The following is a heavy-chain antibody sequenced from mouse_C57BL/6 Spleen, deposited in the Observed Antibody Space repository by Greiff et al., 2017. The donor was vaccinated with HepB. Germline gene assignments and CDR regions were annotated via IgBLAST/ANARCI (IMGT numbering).Heavy chain of an antibody. CDR2: IDPNSGGT. D-gene: IGHD1-1*01. V-gene: IGHV1-72*01. CDR1: GYTFTSYW. Sequence: VQLQQSGAELVKPGASVKLSCKASGYTFTSYWMHWVKQRPGRGLEWIGRIDPNSGGTKYNEKFKSKATLTVDKPSSTAYMQLSSLTSEDSAVYYCARSVTVVATDFDYWGQGTTLTVSS. J-gene: IGHJ2*01. CDR3: ARSVTVVATDFDY.